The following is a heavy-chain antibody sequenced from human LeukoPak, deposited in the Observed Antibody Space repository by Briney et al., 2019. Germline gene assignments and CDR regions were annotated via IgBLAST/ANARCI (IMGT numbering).Heavy chain of an antibody. CDR2: IYYSGST. Sequence: SETLSLTCTVSGGSISSYYWSWIRQPPGKGLEWIGYIYYSGSTNYNPSLKSRVTLSVDTSKNQFSLKLSSVTAADTAVYYCARGGWYQEYWGQGTLVTVSS. CDR1: GGSISSYY. D-gene: IGHD6-19*01. V-gene: IGHV4-59*01. J-gene: IGHJ4*02. CDR3: ARGGWYQEY.